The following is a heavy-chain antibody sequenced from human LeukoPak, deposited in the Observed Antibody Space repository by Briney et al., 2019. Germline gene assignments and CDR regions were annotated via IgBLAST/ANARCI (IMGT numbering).Heavy chain of an antibody. J-gene: IGHJ4*02. D-gene: IGHD3-10*01. Sequence: GGSLRLSCAASGFTFSSYSMNWVRQAPGRGLEWVSSISSSSSYIYYADSVKGRFTISIDNAKSSLYLQMNGLRAEDTAVYYCAIRGSPMVRNYWGQGTLVTVSS. V-gene: IGHV3-21*01. CDR3: AIRGSPMVRNY. CDR2: ISSSSSYI. CDR1: GFTFSSYS.